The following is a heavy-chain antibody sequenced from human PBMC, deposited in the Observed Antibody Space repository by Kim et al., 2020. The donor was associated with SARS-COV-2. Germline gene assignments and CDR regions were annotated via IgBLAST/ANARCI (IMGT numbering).Heavy chain of an antibody. J-gene: IGHJ4*02. Sequence: SETLSLTCTVSGGSISSYYWSWIRQPPGKGLEWIGYIYYSGSTNYNPSLKSRVTISVDTPQNQFSLKLSSGTAADTAAYYCASFIPDKAMGNWGQGTLVTVSS. V-gene: IGHV4-59*01. D-gene: IGHD5-18*01. CDR3: ASFIPDKAMGN. CDR1: GGSISSYY. CDR2: IYYSGST.